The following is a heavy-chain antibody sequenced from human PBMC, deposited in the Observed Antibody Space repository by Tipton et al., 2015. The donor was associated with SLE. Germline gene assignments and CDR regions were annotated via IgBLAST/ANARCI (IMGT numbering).Heavy chain of an antibody. CDR2: ITGSGGNT. CDR1: GFTFNNYA. V-gene: IGHV3-23*01. CDR3: ARVGCSSTNCHVYYYYYYMDV. Sequence: SLRLSCTASGFTFNNYAMSWVRQAPGKGLGWVSVITGSGGNTYYADSVKGRFTISRDNSKRMVYLQMNSLRAEDTAVYYCARVGCSSTNCHVYYYYYYMDVWGKGTTVTVSS. D-gene: IGHD2-2*01. J-gene: IGHJ6*03.